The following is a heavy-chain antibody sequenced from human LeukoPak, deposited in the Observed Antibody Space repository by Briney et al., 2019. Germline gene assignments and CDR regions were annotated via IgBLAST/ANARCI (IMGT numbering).Heavy chain of an antibody. V-gene: IGHV3-30-3*01. D-gene: IGHD3-22*01. CDR2: ISYDGSNK. Sequence: GGSPRLSCAASGFTFSSYAMHWVRQAPGKGLEWVAVISYDGSNKYYADSVKGRFTISRDNSKNTLYLQMNSLRAEDTAVYYCASDRLYYYDSSGYYYSGAFDIWGQGTMVTVSS. CDR1: GFTFSSYA. J-gene: IGHJ3*02. CDR3: ASDRLYYYDSSGYYYSGAFDI.